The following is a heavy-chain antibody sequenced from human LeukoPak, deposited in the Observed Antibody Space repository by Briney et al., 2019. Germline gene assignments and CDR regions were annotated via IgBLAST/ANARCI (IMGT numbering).Heavy chain of an antibody. D-gene: IGHD6-6*01. CDR3: AKDPNEYSSSSSSY. V-gene: IGHV3-23*01. Sequence: GGSLRLSCAASGFTFGTYAMSWVRQAPGKGLEWISAISGSGGSTYYADSVKGRFTISRDNSKNTLYLQMNSLRAEDTAVYYCAKDPNEYSSSSSSYWGQGTLVTVCS. CDR1: GFTFGTYA. CDR2: ISGSGGST. J-gene: IGHJ4*02.